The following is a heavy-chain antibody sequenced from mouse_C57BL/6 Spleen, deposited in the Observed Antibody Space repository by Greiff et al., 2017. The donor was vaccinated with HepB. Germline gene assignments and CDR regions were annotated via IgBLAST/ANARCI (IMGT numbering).Heavy chain of an antibody. Sequence: VQLQESGAELARPGASVKMSCKASGYTFTSYTMHWVKQRPGQGLEWIGYINPSSGYTKYNQKFKDKATLTADKSSSTAYMQLSSLTSEDYAVYYCASQYYGSSNGFAYWGQGTLVTVSP. CDR1: GYTFTSYT. J-gene: IGHJ3*01. D-gene: IGHD1-1*01. V-gene: IGHV1-4*01. CDR3: ASQYYGSSNGFAY. CDR2: INPSSGYT.